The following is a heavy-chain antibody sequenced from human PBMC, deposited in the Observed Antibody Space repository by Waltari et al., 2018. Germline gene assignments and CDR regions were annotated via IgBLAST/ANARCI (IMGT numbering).Heavy chain of an antibody. CDR1: GGTFSSYA. J-gene: IGHJ4*02. Sequence: QVQLVQSGAEVNKPGSSVKVSCKASGGTFSSYAISWVRQAPGQGLELMGWMTPNSGNTGYAQKFQGRVTMTRNTSTSTAYMELSSLRSEDTAVYYCARRSGRIRGGFDYWGQGTLVTVSS. CDR2: MTPNSGNT. D-gene: IGHD6-19*01. CDR3: ARRSGRIRGGFDY. V-gene: IGHV1-8*02.